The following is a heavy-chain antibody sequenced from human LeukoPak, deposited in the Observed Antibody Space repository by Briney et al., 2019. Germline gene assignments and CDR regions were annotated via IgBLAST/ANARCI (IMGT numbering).Heavy chain of an antibody. J-gene: IGHJ5*02. Sequence: SETLSLTCTVSGGSLSSGDYYWSWIRQPPGKGLEWIGYIYYSGSTYYNPSLKSRVTISVDTSKNQFSLKLSSVTAADTAVYYCARDLGGLGELSAPTWGQGTLVTVSS. V-gene: IGHV4-30-4*01. CDR3: ARDLGGLGELSAPT. CDR1: GGSLSSGDYY. D-gene: IGHD3-16*02. CDR2: IYYSGST.